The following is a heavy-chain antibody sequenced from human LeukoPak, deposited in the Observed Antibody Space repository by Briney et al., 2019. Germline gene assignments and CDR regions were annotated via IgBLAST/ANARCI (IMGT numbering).Heavy chain of an antibody. Sequence: GGSLRLSCAASGFTVSSNYMSWVRQAPGKGLEWVSVIYSGGSTYYADSVKGRFTISRDNSKSTLYIQMNSLRAEDTAVYYCARDKRWLGDAFDIWGQGTMVTVSS. J-gene: IGHJ3*02. CDR1: GFTVSSNY. V-gene: IGHV3-53*01. D-gene: IGHD3-22*01. CDR2: IYSGGST. CDR3: ARDKRWLGDAFDI.